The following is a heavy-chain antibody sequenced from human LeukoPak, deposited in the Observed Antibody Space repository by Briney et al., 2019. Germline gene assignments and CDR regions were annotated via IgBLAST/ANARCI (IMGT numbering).Heavy chain of an antibody. J-gene: IGHJ4*02. CDR3: ASSHRTYYDFWSGASGFGY. V-gene: IGHV4-34*01. CDR2: INHSGST. CDR1: GGSFSGYY. Sequence: PSETLSLTCAVYGGSFSGYYWSWIRQPPGKGLEWIGEINHSGSTNYNPSLKSRVTISVDTSKNQFSLKLSSVTAADTAVYDCASSHRTYYDFWSGASGFGYWGQGTLVTVSS. D-gene: IGHD3-3*01.